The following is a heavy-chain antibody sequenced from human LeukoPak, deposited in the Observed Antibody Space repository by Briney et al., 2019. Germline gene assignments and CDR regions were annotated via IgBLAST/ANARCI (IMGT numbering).Heavy chain of an antibody. D-gene: IGHD3-9*01. Sequence: GGSLRLSCAASGFTFSSYGMHWVRQAPGKGLEWVAFIRHDGSNKYYADSVEGRFTISRDNSKNTLYLQMNSLRAEDTALYYCAKGSKLLVFTRDHYMHVWGKGTTVTISS. J-gene: IGHJ6*03. CDR3: AKGSKLLVFTRDHYMHV. V-gene: IGHV3-30*02. CDR2: IRHDGSNK. CDR1: GFTFSSYG.